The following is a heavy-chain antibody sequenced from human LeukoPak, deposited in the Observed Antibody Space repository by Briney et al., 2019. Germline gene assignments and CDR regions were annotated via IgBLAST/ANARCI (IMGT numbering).Heavy chain of an antibody. CDR1: GFTFRNYL. CDR2: ISSTGGTI. CDR3: ARDRVVTQRWYYGMDV. V-gene: IGHV3-48*01. Sequence: QPGGSLRLSCAASGFTFRNYLMNWVRQAPGKGLEWVSFISSTGGTIYYADSVKGRFTVSRDNGKNTLYLQMNSLRAEDTAVYYCARDRVVTQRWYYGMDVWGQGTTVTVSS. J-gene: IGHJ6*02. D-gene: IGHD4-23*01.